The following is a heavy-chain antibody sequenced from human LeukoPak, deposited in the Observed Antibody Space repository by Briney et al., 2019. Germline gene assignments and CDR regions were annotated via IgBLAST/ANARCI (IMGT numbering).Heavy chain of an antibody. CDR3: ARLWAGMATIVN. CDR1: GFTFSSYW. V-gene: IGHV3-74*01. J-gene: IGHJ4*02. CDR2: INGYGSTT. D-gene: IGHD5-12*01. Sequence: TGGSLRLSCEASGFTFSSYWMHWVRQTPGKGLMWVSRINGYGSTTGYADSVKGRFTISRDTAKKTVYLQMNSLRAEDTGVYYCARLWAGMATIVNWGQGTLVTVSS.